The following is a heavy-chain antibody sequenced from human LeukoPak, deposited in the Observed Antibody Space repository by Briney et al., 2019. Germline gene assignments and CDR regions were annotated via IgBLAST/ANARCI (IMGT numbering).Heavy chain of an antibody. Sequence: GGSLRLSCAASGFTFSSYGMHWVRQAPGKGLEWVAVISYDGSNKYYADSVKGRFTISRDNSKNTLYLQMNSLRAEDTAVYYCARGSGSHWGQGTLVTVSS. CDR2: ISYDGSNK. J-gene: IGHJ4*02. CDR1: GFTFSSYG. V-gene: IGHV3-30*03. D-gene: IGHD7-27*01. CDR3: ARGSGSH.